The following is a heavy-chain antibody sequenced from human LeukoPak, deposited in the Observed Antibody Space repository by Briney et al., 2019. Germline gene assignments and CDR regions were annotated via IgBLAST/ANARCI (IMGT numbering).Heavy chain of an antibody. J-gene: IGHJ4*02. V-gene: IGHV4-34*01. CDR3: ARQKWYYYGSGSFRAGFRYFDY. D-gene: IGHD3-10*01. CDR1: GGSFSGYY. CDR2: INHSGST. Sequence: SETLSLTCAVYGGSFSGYYWSWIRQPPGKGLEWIGEINHSGSTNYNPSLKSRVTISVDTSKNQFSLKLSSVTAADTAVYYCARQKWYYYGSGSFRAGFRYFDYWGQGTLVTVSS.